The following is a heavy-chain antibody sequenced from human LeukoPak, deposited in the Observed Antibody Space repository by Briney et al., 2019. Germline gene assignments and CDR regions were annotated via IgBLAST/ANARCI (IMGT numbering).Heavy chain of an antibody. CDR3: ARHEYYYDSSGYPYYFDY. Sequence: PSETLSLTCTVSGGSISSSSYYWGWIRQPPWKGLEWIGSIYYSGSTYYNPSLKSRVTISVDTSKNQFSLKLSSVTAADTAVYYCARHEYYYDSSGYPYYFDYWGQGTLVTVSS. D-gene: IGHD3-22*01. CDR1: GGSISSSSYY. CDR2: IYYSGST. J-gene: IGHJ4*02. V-gene: IGHV4-39*01.